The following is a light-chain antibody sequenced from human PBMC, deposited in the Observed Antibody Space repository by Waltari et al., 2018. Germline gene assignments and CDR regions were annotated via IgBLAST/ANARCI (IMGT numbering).Light chain of an antibody. J-gene: IGKJ1*01. CDR1: QSVSRA. CDR2: GAS. Sequence: EIVLTQSPGTLSLSLGERATVSCRASQSVSRALAWYQQKPGQAPRLLIYGASTRATGSPDRFSGSGSGTDFSLTISRLEPDDFAVYYCQHYLRLPVTFGQGTTVE. V-gene: IGKV3-20*01. CDR3: QHYLRLPVT.